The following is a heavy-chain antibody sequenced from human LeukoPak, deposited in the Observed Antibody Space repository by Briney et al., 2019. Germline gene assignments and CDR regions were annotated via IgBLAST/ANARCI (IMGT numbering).Heavy chain of an antibody. D-gene: IGHD2-2*01. Sequence: GGSLRLSCAASGFTFSSYAMSWVRQAPGKGLEWVSAISGSGGSTYYADSVKGRFTISRANSKNTLYLQMNSLRAEDTAVYYCAKGSLGYCSSTSCYAGGYFDYWGQGTLVTVSS. J-gene: IGHJ4*02. V-gene: IGHV3-23*01. CDR2: ISGSGGST. CDR1: GFTFSSYA. CDR3: AKGSLGYCSSTSCYAGGYFDY.